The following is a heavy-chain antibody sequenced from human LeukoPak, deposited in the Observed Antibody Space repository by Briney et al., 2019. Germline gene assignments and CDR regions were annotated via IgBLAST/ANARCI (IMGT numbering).Heavy chain of an antibody. CDR3: ARWGRYGSGPYYYYMDV. D-gene: IGHD3-10*01. CDR1: GGSISSYY. Sequence: PSETLSLTCTVSGGSISSYYWSWIRRPAGKGLEWIGRIYTSGSTNYNPSLKSRVTISVDKSKNQFSLKLSSVTAADTAVYYCARWGRYGSGPYYYYMDVWGKGTTVTVSS. V-gene: IGHV4-4*07. J-gene: IGHJ6*03. CDR2: IYTSGST.